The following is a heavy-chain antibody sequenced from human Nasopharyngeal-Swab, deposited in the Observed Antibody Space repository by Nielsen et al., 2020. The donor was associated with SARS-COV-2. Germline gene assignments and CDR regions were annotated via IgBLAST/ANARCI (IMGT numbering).Heavy chain of an antibody. Sequence: GESLKISCAASGFTFSDYYMGWIRQAPGKGLEWVSYISSSGSTIYYADSVKGRFTISRDNAKNSLFLQMNSLRAEDTAVYYCASHLSYYDRSGYFSEGFDYWGQGTLVTVSS. J-gene: IGHJ4*02. V-gene: IGHV3-11*04. CDR1: GFTFSDYY. CDR2: ISSSGSTI. D-gene: IGHD3-22*01. CDR3: ASHLSYYDRSGYFSEGFDY.